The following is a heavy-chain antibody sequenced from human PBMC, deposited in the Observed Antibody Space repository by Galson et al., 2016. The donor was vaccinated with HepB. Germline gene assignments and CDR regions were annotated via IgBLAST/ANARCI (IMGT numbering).Heavy chain of an antibody. CDR3: VQGSTAPAV. J-gene: IGHJ6*04. CDR1: GFTFGDYG. Sequence: SLRLSCAASGFTFGDYGMTWVRQAPGKGLEVVSSISRSGDSTDYADSVKGRFTISRDNSKSTLSLQMNSLTADDTAIYYCVQGSTAPAVWGKGTTVTVSS. CDR2: ISRSGDST. D-gene: IGHD2-2*01. V-gene: IGHV3-23*01.